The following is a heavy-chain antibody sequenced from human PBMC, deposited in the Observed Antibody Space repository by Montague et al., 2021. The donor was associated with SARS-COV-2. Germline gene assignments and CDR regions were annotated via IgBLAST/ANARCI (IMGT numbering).Heavy chain of an antibody. CDR2: ISYDGSNK. Sequence: SLRLSCAAYGFTFSSYALHWVRQAPGKGLEWVAVISYDGSNKYYVDSVKGRFTISRDNSKNTLYLQMNSLRAEDTAVYYCARDRPYYYGSGIPGYYGMDVWGQGTTVTVSS. D-gene: IGHD3-10*01. CDR1: GFTFSSYA. CDR3: ARDRPYYYGSGIPGYYGMDV. V-gene: IGHV3-30*04. J-gene: IGHJ6*02.